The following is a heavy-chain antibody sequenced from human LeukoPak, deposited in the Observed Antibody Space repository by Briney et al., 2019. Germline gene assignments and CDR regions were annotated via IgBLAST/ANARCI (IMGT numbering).Heavy chain of an antibody. V-gene: IGHV3-21*01. D-gene: IGHD3-22*01. CDR1: GFTFSSYS. CDR2: ISSSSSYI. CDR3: ARKSLMGPYYYDSSGPLHAFDI. Sequence: GGSLRLSCAASGFTFSSYSMNWVRQAPGKGLEWVSSISSSSSYIYYADSVKGRFTISRDNAKNSPYLQMNSLRAEDTAVYYCARKSLMGPYYYDSSGPLHAFDIWGQGTMVTVSS. J-gene: IGHJ3*02.